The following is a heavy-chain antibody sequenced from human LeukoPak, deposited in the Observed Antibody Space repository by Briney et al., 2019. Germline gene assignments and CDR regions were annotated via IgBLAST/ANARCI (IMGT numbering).Heavy chain of an antibody. Sequence: PEGFLRLSCAASGFTFSNYAMSWVRQAPGKGLEWVSAISDSGRDTYYADSVKGRFTISRDNSKNTLYLQMNSLRAEDAAVYYCAKRVPYSSSSVYFDYWGQGTLVTVSP. J-gene: IGHJ4*02. D-gene: IGHD6-6*01. CDR2: ISDSGRDT. V-gene: IGHV3-23*01. CDR3: AKRVPYSSSSVYFDY. CDR1: GFTFSNYA.